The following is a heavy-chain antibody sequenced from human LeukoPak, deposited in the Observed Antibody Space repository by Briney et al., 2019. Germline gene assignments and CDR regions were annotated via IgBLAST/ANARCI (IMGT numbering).Heavy chain of an antibody. D-gene: IGHD3-22*01. CDR2: IYYSGST. CDR3: ARHGPRNYYDNSGYYPNIPFDY. J-gene: IGHJ4*02. Sequence: SETLSLTCTVSGGSISSSSYYWGWIRQPPGKGLEWIGSIYYSGSTYYNPSLKSRVTISVDTSKNQFSLKLSSVTAADTAVYYCARHGPRNYYDNSGYYPNIPFDYWGQGTLVTVSS. V-gene: IGHV4-39*01. CDR1: GGSISSSSYY.